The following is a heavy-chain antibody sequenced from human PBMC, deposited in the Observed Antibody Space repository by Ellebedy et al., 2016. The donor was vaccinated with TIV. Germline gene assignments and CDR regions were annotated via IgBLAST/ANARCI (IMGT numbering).Heavy chain of an antibody. CDR2: INWNSGST. CDR3: ASRGPTYYYGMDV. J-gene: IGHJ6*02. CDR1: GFTSDDFA. Sequence: PGGSLRLSCAVSGFTSDDFAMSWVRQAPGKGLEWVSGINWNSGSTGYADSVKGRFTISRDNAKNSLYLQMNSLRVEDTALYYCASRGPTYYYGMDVWGQGTTVTVSS. D-gene: IGHD3-16*01. V-gene: IGHV3-20*04.